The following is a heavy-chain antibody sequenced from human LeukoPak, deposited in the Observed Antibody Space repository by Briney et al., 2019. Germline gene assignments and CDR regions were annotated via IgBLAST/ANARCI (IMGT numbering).Heavy chain of an antibody. CDR1: GFTFSYYW. Sequence: GGSLRLSCAASGFTFSYYWMYWVRQAPGKGPMWVSRISPDGSDTNYADSVKGRFTISRDNAKNMLYLQMNSLKPEATAVYYCARDLSVPWGQGAPVTVSS. CDR3: ARDLSVP. D-gene: IGHD3-3*01. V-gene: IGHV3-74*01. CDR2: ISPDGSDT. J-gene: IGHJ1*01.